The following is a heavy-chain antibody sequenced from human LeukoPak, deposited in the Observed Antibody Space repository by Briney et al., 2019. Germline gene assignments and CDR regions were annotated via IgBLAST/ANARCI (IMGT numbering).Heavy chain of an antibody. CDR3: AGEVGDIVVVVAEARGAFDI. Sequence: GGSLRLSCAASGFTFSSYAMHWVRQAPGKGLEWVAVISYDGSNKYYADSVKGRFTISRDNSKNTLYLQMNSLRAEDTAVYYCAGEVGDIVVVVAEARGAFDIWGRGTMVTVSS. CDR1: GFTFSSYA. CDR2: ISYDGSNK. D-gene: IGHD2-15*01. V-gene: IGHV3-30*04. J-gene: IGHJ3*02.